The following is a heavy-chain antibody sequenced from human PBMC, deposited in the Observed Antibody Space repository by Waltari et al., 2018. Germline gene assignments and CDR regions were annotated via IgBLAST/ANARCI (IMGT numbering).Heavy chain of an antibody. CDR3: AKGSSGTDGEGY. D-gene: IGHD3-10*01. J-gene: IGHJ4*02. CDR1: GFAFTNPS. CDR2: ISESGDVT. Sequence: EVQLLESEGGFVQPGGSLRLSFAASGFAFTNPSMTWVRQAPGKGLEWVSSISESGDVTYYADSAKGRFTISRDNPKNTLFLQMNSLRVEDTALYYCAKGSSGTDGEGYWGQGALVTVSS. V-gene: IGHV3-23*01.